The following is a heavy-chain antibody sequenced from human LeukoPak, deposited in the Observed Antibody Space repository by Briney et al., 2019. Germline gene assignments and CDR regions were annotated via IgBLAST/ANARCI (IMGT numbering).Heavy chain of an antibody. CDR1: GGSISSYY. Sequence: SETLSLTCTVSGGSISSYYWSWIRQPPGKGLEWIGYIYYSGSTNYNPSLKSRVTISVDTSKNQFSLKLSSVTAADTAVYYCARGVYYYGSGGYYNVVRYYYYYMDVWGKGTTVTVSS. V-gene: IGHV4-59*12. CDR3: ARGVYYYGSGGYYNVVRYYYYYMDV. CDR2: IYYSGST. J-gene: IGHJ6*03. D-gene: IGHD3-10*01.